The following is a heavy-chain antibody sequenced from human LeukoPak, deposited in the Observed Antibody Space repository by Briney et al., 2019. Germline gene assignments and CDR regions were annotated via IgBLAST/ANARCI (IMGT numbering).Heavy chain of an antibody. D-gene: IGHD3-3*01. CDR2: INPSGGST. CDR3: ARERGPNYDFWSGLFDY. CDR1: GYTFTSYY. J-gene: IGHJ4*02. V-gene: IGHV1-46*01. Sequence: GASVNVSCTASGYTFTSYYMHWVRQAPGQGLEWMGIINPSGGSTSYAQKFQGRVTMTRDTSTSTVYMELSSLRSEDTAVYYCARERGPNYDFWSGLFDYWGQGTLVTVSS.